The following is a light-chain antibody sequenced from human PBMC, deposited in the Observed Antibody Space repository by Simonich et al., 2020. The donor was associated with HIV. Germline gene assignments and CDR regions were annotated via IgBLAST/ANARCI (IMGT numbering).Light chain of an antibody. J-gene: IGLJ2*01. V-gene: IGLV6-57*01. Sequence: NFMLTQPHSVSESPGKTVTISCTRSSGSIASNYVQWYQQRPGSSPTTVIYEDNQRPSGVPDPCSGSIDSSSNSASLTISGLKAEDEADYYCQSYDSSNVVFGGGTKLTVL. CDR1: SGSIASNY. CDR2: EDN. CDR3: QSYDSSNVV.